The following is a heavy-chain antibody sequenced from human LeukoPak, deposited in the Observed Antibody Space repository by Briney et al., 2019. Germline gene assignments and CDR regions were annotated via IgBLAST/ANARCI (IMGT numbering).Heavy chain of an antibody. J-gene: IGHJ4*02. CDR3: ARRSSGSTSYGEYYFDY. Sequence: SVKVSCKASGGTFSSYAISWVRQAPGQGLEWMGGIIPIFGTANYAQKFQGRVTITADESTSTAYMELSSLRSEDTAVYYCARRSSGSTSYGEYYFDYWGQGTLSPSPQ. CDR2: IIPIFGTA. V-gene: IGHV1-69*01. CDR1: GGTFSSYA. D-gene: IGHD2-2*01.